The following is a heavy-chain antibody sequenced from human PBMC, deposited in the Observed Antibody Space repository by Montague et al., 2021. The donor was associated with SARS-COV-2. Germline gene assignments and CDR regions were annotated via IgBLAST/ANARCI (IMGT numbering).Heavy chain of an antibody. D-gene: IGHD3-10*01. Sequence: SLRLSCAASGFTFSRHEVNWVRQAPGKGLEWVSYITSDGGIIYYADFVEGRFTISRDNAKNSLYLYMNSLRVGDTAVYYCATLARGLFDHGMDVWGQGTTVTVFS. CDR3: ATLARGLFDHGMDV. J-gene: IGHJ6*02. V-gene: IGHV3-48*03. CDR2: ITSDGGII. CDR1: GFTFSRHE.